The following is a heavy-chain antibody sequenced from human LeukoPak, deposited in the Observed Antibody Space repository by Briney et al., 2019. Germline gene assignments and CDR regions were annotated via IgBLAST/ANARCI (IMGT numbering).Heavy chain of an antibody. CDR1: GGTFSSYA. V-gene: IGHV1-69*04. D-gene: IGHD5-24*01. Sequence: SVKVSCKASGGTFSSYAISWVRQAPGQGLEWMGRIVPILGIANYAQKFRGRVTITADKSTSTAYMELSSLRSEDTAVYYCARDGLSATDGYNAGYYFDYWGQGTLVTVSS. CDR3: ARDGLSATDGYNAGYYFDY. CDR2: IVPILGIA. J-gene: IGHJ4*02.